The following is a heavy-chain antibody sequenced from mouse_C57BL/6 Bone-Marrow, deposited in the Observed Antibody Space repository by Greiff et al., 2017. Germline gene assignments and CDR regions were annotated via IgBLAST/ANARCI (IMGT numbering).Heavy chain of an antibody. CDR3: ARSGPLGRSFDY. J-gene: IGHJ2*01. Sequence: VQLQQSGAELVKPGASVKMSCKASGYTFTSYWITWVKQRPGQGLDWIGDIYPTSGRTNYNEKFKSKAILTVDTSSNTAYMQLSILTSEDSAVFYCARSGPLGRSFDYWGQGTTLTVSS. V-gene: IGHV1-55*01. CDR1: GYTFTSYW. CDR2: IYPTSGRT. D-gene: IGHD4-1*01.